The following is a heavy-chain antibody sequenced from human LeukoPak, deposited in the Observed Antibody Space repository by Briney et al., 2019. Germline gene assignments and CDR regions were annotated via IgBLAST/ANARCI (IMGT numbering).Heavy chain of an antibody. D-gene: IGHD6-19*01. V-gene: IGHV1-2*02. CDR1: GYTFTGYY. Sequence: GASVKVSCKASGYTFTGYYMHWVRQAPGQGLEWMGWINPNSGSTNYAQKFQGRVTMTRDTSISTAYMELSRLRSDDTAVYYCARDSSGWYIDYWGQGTLVTVSS. CDR3: ARDSSGWYIDY. J-gene: IGHJ4*02. CDR2: INPNSGST.